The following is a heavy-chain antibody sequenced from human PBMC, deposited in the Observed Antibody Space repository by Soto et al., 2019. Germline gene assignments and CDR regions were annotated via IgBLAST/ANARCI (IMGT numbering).Heavy chain of an antibody. D-gene: IGHD4-17*01. CDR2: INPNSGGT. Sequence: XPVKVSCKASGYTFTGYYMHWVRQAPGQGLEWMGWINPNSGGTNYAQKFQGRVTMTRDTSISTAYMELSRLRSDDTAVYYCARANTDDYGGPYYFDYWGQRTLVTVSS. J-gene: IGHJ4*02. CDR1: GYTFTGYY. V-gene: IGHV1-2*02. CDR3: ARANTDDYGGPYYFDY.